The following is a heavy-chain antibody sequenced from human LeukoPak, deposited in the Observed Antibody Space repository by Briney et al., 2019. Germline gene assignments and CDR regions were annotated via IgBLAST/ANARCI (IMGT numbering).Heavy chain of an antibody. CDR2: IYPDDSDT. J-gene: IGHJ4*02. CDR3: ARHGKNYYRTVDY. CDR1: GYSFTTYW. Sequence: GESLKISCKASGYSFTTYWIGWVRQMPGEGLEWMGIIYPDDSDTRYSPSFQGQVTISADRSISTAYLQWSSLKASDSAMYYCARHGKNYYRTVDYWGQGTLVTVSS. V-gene: IGHV5-51*01. D-gene: IGHD1-26*01.